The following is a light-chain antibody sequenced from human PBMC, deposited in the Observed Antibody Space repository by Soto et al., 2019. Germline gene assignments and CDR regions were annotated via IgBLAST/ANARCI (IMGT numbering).Light chain of an antibody. V-gene: IGKV1-39*01. CDR2: AAS. J-gene: IGKJ1*01. CDR3: PRSDSTPWR. CDR1: QSISSY. Sequence: DSQMTQSPSSLSASVGDRVTITCRASQSISSYLNWDQQKPAKAPKLLIYAASSLQSGVPSRFSGSGAETKFTLTSTSLQPEDGGTYYFPRSDSTPWRFGKGTKMAIK.